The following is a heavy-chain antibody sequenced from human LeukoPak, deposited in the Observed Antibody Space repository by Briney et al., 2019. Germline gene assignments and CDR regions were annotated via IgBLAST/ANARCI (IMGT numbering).Heavy chain of an antibody. CDR1: GGSISSYY. CDR3: ARRSPVVLIAFDT. D-gene: IGHD3-10*02. V-gene: IGHV4-59*08. CDR2: IYYSGST. J-gene: IGHJ3*02. Sequence: SETLSLTCTVSGGSISSYYWSWIRQPPGKGLEWIGYIYYSGSTNYNPSLKSRVTISVDTSKNQFSLKLSSVTAADTAVYYCARRSPVVLIAFDTWGQGTMVTVSS.